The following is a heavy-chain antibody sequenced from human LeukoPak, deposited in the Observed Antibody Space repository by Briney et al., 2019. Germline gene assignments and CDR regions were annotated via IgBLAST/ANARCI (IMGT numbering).Heavy chain of an antibody. CDR1: GFTFSSYA. CDR3: AKGTSWVPDYYYMDV. CDR2: ISGSGGST. J-gene: IGHJ6*03. Sequence: GGSLRLSCAASGFTFSSYAMSWVRQAPGKGLEWVSAISGSGGSTYYADSVKGRFTISRDNSKNTLYLQMNSLRAEDTAVYYCAKGTSWVPDYYYMDVWGKGTTVTVSS. D-gene: IGHD2-8*01. V-gene: IGHV3-23*01.